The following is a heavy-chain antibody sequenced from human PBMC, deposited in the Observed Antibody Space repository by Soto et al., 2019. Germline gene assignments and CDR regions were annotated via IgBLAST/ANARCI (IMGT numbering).Heavy chain of an antibody. D-gene: IGHD1-26*01. CDR3: AKDRLGYLEGATPFAGSEY. CDR1: GFTFSSYA. J-gene: IGHJ4*02. V-gene: IGHV3-23*01. CDR2: ISGSGGSA. Sequence: EVQLLESGGGLVQPGGSLRLSCAASGFTFSSYAMSWVRQAPGKGLEWVSAISGSGGSAYYADSVKGRFTISRDNSKNTLYLQMNSLRAEDTAVYYCAKDRLGYLEGATPFAGSEYWGQGTLVTVSS.